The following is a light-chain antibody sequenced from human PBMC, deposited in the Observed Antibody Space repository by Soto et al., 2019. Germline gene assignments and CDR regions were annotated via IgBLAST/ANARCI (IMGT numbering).Light chain of an antibody. CDR2: GAS. J-gene: IGKJ3*01. CDR1: QSVSSTY. V-gene: IGKV3-20*01. Sequence: EIVLTQSPGTLSLSPGERATLSCRASQSVSSTYLGWYQQKPGQAPRLLISGASSRATGIPDRFSGSGSGTDFTLTISRLAPEDFEVYYCQQYGSIPFTFGPGTKVDIK. CDR3: QQYGSIPFT.